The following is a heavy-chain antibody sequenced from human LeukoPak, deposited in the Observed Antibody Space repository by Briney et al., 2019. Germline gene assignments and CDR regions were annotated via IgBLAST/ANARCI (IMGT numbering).Heavy chain of an antibody. CDR3: AKGELSDFDY. Sequence: GGSLRLSCAASGLTFNTYVVNWVRQAPGKGLEWVSAISGSGGSTYYADSVKGRFTISRDKSKNTLYLQMNSLRAEDTAVYYCAKGELSDFDYWGQGTLVSVSS. J-gene: IGHJ4*02. V-gene: IGHV3-23*01. D-gene: IGHD1-26*01. CDR1: GLTFNTYV. CDR2: ISGSGGST.